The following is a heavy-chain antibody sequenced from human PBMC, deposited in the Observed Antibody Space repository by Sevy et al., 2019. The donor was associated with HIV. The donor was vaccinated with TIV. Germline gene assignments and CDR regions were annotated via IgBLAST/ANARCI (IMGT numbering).Heavy chain of an antibody. CDR1: GFTFSSYG. J-gene: IGHJ6*02. D-gene: IGHD1-26*01. CDR2: IRYDGSNK. Sequence: GGSLRLSCAASGFTFSSYGMHWVRQAPGKGLEWVAFIRYDGSNKYYADSVKGRFTISRDNSKNTLYLQTNSLRAEDTAVYYCAKDQLQGYYYYGMDVWGQGTTVTVSS. CDR3: AKDQLQGYYYYGMDV. V-gene: IGHV3-30*02.